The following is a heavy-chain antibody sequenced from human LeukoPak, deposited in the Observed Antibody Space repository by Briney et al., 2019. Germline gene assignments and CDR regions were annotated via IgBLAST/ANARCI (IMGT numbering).Heavy chain of an antibody. Sequence: ASVKVSCKASGYTFTGYYMHWVRQAPGQGLEWMGWINPNSGGTNYAQKFQGRVTMTRDTSISTAYMELNRLRSDDTAVYYCARDPPPNTYYYGSGAQGDYWGQGTLVTVSS. CDR3: ARDPPPNTYYYGSGAQGDY. D-gene: IGHD3-10*01. V-gene: IGHV1-2*02. CDR1: GYTFTGYY. CDR2: INPNSGGT. J-gene: IGHJ4*02.